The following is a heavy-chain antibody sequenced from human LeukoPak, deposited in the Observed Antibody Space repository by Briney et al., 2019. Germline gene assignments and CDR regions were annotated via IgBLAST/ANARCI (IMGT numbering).Heavy chain of an antibody. Sequence: GSLRLSFAASGLPFSNYGMHWVRQAPGKGLEWVAVIWYDGSNKYYADSVKGRFTISRDNSKNTLYLQMNSLRAEDTAVYYCARTGEATISFDYWGQGTLVTVSS. D-gene: IGHD1-26*01. CDR2: IWYDGSNK. CDR1: GLPFSNYG. CDR3: ARTGEATISFDY. J-gene: IGHJ4*02. V-gene: IGHV3-33*08.